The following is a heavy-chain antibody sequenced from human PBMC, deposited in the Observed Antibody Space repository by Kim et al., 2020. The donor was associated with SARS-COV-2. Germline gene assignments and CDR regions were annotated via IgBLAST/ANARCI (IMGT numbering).Heavy chain of an antibody. CDR3: ARHRLPDWFDP. D-gene: IGHD4-17*01. CDR2: IYYSGST. Sequence: SETLSLTCTVSGGSISSSSYYWGWIRQPPGKGLEWIGSIYYSGSTYYNPSLKSRVTISVDTSKNQFSLKLSSVTAADTAVYYCARHRLPDWFDPWGQGTL. CDR1: GGSISSSSYY. J-gene: IGHJ5*02. V-gene: IGHV4-39*01.